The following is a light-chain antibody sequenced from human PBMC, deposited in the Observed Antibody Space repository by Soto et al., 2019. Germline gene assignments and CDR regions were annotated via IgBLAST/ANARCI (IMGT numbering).Light chain of an antibody. CDR1: ESVTSTY. CDR2: GTS. J-gene: IGKJ2*02. Sequence: ENVLTQSPGTLYLSPGERATLSCRATESVTSTYLSWYQKKPGQTPRLLIFGTSIRAAGIPDRFSGSGSGTDFTLTISRLEPEDFAVYYCQQCDSAPLWTVGQGTKLEIK. V-gene: IGKV3-20*01. CDR3: QQCDSAPLWT.